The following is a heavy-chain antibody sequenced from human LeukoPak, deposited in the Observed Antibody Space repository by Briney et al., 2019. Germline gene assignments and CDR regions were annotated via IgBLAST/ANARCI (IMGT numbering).Heavy chain of an antibody. D-gene: IGHD3-22*01. CDR2: IIPIFGTA. CDR1: GGTFISYA. V-gene: IGHV1-69*05. Sequence: GASVKVSCKASGGTFISYAISWVRQAPAQGLEWMGGIIPIFGTANYAQKFQGRVTITTDESTSTAYIELSSLRSEDTAVYYCARAQYYYDSSGYYYPDYFDYWGQGTLVTVSS. J-gene: IGHJ4*02. CDR3: ARAQYYYDSSGYYYPDYFDY.